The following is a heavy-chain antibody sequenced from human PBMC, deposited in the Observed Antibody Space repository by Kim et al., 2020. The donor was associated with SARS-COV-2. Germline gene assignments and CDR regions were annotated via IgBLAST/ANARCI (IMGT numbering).Heavy chain of an antibody. CDR1: GGSISSSSYY. CDR2: IYYSGST. Sequence: SETLSPTCTVSGGSISSSSYYWGWIRQPPGKGLEWIGSIYYSGSTYYNPSLKSRVTISVDTSKNQFSLKLSSVTAADTAVYYCARLERYFDWFDAFDIWG. CDR3: ARLERYFDWFDAFDI. D-gene: IGHD3-9*01. V-gene: IGHV4-39*01. J-gene: IGHJ3*02.